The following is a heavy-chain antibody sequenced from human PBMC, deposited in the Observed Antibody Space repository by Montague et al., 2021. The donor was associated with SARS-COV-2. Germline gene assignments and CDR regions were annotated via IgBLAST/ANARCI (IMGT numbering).Heavy chain of an antibody. CDR3: ARQITMVREPFDS. D-gene: IGHD3-10*01. CDR1: GDSVSRSY. J-gene: IGHJ4*02. CDR2: IYYYGSV. V-gene: IGHV4-59*08. Sequence: SETLSLTCTVAGDSVSRSYWDWIRQSPGKGLEWIGNIYYYGSVNYNPSLKSRLSISLDTSKNQLSLTLTSVTAADTATYYCARQITMVREPFDSWGQGTLVLDSS.